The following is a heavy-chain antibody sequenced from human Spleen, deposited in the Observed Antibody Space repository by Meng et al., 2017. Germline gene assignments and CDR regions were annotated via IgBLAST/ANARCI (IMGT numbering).Heavy chain of an antibody. CDR1: GGSISSSSYC. V-gene: IGHV4-39*07. J-gene: IGHJ5*02. Sequence: SETLSLTCTVSGGSISSSSYCWGWIRQPPGKGLEWIGSLYYSGSTYYNPSLKSRVTISVDTSKNQFSLKLSSVTAADTAVYYCARQGYTYGFGPQWFDPWGQGTLVTVSS. D-gene: IGHD5-18*01. CDR2: LYYSGST. CDR3: ARQGYTYGFGPQWFDP.